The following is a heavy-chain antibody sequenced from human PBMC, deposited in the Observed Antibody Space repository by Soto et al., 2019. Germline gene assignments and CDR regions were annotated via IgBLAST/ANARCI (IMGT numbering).Heavy chain of an antibody. D-gene: IGHD5-18*01. CDR1: GYSFTSYW. CDR3: ASGIQLWQDAFDI. Sequence: GESLKISCKGSGYSFTSYWIGWVRQMPGKGLEWMGIIYPGDSDTRYSPSFQGQVTISADKSISTAYLQWSSLKASGTAMYYCASGIQLWQDAFDIWGQGTMVTVSS. J-gene: IGHJ3*02. V-gene: IGHV5-51*01. CDR2: IYPGDSDT.